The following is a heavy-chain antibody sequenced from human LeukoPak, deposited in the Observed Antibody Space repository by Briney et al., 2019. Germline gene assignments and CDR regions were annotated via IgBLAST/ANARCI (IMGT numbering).Heavy chain of an antibody. CDR2: ISYSGTT. J-gene: IGHJ4*02. CDR1: GGSISSYY. D-gene: IGHD3-10*01. V-gene: IGHV4-59*12. CDR3: AREGPVLLWFGEEKYYFDY. Sequence: SETLSLTCTVSGGSISSYYWNWIRQPPGKGLEWIGYISYSGTTNYNPSLKSRVTISVDTSKNQFSLKLSSVTAADTAVYYCAREGPVLLWFGEEKYYFDYWGQGTLVTVSS.